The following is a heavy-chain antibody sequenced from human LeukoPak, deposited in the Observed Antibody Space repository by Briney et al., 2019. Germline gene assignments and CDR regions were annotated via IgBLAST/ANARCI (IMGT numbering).Heavy chain of an antibody. CDR2: ISSSSSYI. CDR1: GFTFSSYS. D-gene: IGHD2-2*01. J-gene: IGHJ5*02. CDR3: ARGTDIVVVPAAIDWFDP. V-gene: IGHV3-21*04. Sequence: GGSLRLSCAASGFTFSSYSMNWVRQAPGKGLEWVSSISSSSSYIYYADSVKGRFTISRDNAKNSLYLQMNSLRAEDTAVYYCARGTDIVVVPAAIDWFDPWGQGTLVTVSS.